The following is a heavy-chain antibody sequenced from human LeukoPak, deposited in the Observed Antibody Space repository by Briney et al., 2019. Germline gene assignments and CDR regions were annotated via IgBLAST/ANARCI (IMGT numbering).Heavy chain of an antibody. J-gene: IGHJ4*02. CDR3: ARDRYYDDY. V-gene: IGHV3-30*03. Sequence: HPGGSLRLSCAASGFTFSSYGMHWVRQAPGKGLEWVAVISYDGSNKYYADSVKGRFTISRDNAKNSLYLQMNSLRAEDTAVYYCARDRYYDDYWGQGTLVTVSS. CDR2: ISYDGSNK. D-gene: IGHD3-22*01. CDR1: GFTFSSYG.